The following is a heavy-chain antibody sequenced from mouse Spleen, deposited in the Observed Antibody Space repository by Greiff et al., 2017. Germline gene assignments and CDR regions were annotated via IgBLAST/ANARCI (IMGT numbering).Heavy chain of an antibody. Sequence: QVQLKQPGAELVKPGASVKLSCKASGYTFTSYWMHWVKQRPGQGLEWIGMIHPNSGSTNYNEKFKSKATLTVDKSSSTAYMQLSSLTSEDSAVYYCAREGGNYGMDYWGQGTSVTVSP. V-gene: IGHV1-64*01. J-gene: IGHJ4*01. D-gene: IGHD1-1*02. CDR3: AREGGNYGMDY. CDR2: IHPNSGST. CDR1: GYTFTSYW.